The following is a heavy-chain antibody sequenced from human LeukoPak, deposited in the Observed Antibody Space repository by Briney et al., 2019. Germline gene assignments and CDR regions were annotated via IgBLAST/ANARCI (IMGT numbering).Heavy chain of an antibody. J-gene: IGHJ4*02. CDR2: VSSSSSYI. CDR1: GFTFSSYS. Sequence: GGSLRLSCAASGFTFSSYSMNWVRQAPGKGLEWVSSVSSSSSYIYYADSVKGRFTISRDNAKNSLYLQMNSLRAEDTAVYYCARDGRYDILTGYWADFDYWGQGTLVTVSS. V-gene: IGHV3-21*01. D-gene: IGHD3-9*01. CDR3: ARDGRYDILTGYWADFDY.